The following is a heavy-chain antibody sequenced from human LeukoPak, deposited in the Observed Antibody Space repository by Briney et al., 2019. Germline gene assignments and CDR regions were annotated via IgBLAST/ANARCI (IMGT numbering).Heavy chain of an antibody. D-gene: IGHD3-10*01. Sequence: GGSLRLSCAASGFTFSSYAMSWVRQAPGKGLEWVSAISGSGGSTYYADSVKGRFTISRDNSMNTLYLQMNSLRAEDTAVYYRAKGYYGSGSLPLVDYWGQGTLVTVSS. J-gene: IGHJ4*02. CDR3: AKGYYGSGSLPLVDY. CDR2: ISGSGGST. CDR1: GFTFSSYA. V-gene: IGHV3-23*01.